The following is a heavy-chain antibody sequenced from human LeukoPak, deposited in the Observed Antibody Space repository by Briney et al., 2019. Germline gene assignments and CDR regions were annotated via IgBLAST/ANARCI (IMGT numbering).Heavy chain of an antibody. J-gene: IGHJ4*02. Sequence: GGSLRLSCAASGFTFSSYSMNWVRQTPGKGLEWVSSISSSSSYIYYADSVKGRFTISKDNAKNSLYLQMNSLRAEDTAVYYCARAGGSTVSHSDYWGQGTLVTVSS. V-gene: IGHV3-21*01. CDR1: GFTFSSYS. D-gene: IGHD4-17*01. CDR2: ISSSSSYI. CDR3: ARAGGSTVSHSDY.